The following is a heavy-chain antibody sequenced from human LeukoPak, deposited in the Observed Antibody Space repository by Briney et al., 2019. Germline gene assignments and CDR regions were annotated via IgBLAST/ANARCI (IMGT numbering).Heavy chain of an antibody. D-gene: IGHD1/OR15-1a*01. V-gene: IGHV4-31*03. CDR2: IYYSGST. CDR1: GGSISSGGYY. CDR3: ARGTAYYFDY. J-gene: IGHJ4*02. Sequence: SQTLSLTCTVSGGSISSGGYYWSWIRQHPGKGLEWIGYIYYSGSTSYNPSLKSRVTISVDTSKNQFSLKLSSVTAADTAVYYCARGTAYYFDYWGQGTLVTVSS.